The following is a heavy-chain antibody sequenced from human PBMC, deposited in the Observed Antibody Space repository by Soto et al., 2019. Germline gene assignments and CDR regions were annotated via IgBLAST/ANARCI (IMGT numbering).Heavy chain of an antibody. CDR1: GFSFSNHA. Sequence: QEQLVESGGGLVQPGKSLRLSCVASGFSFSNHAMHWIRQAPGKGLEWVAMISFDAGIINYAASVKGRFTISRDNSRHPVILQMNSLTREDTAAYYCAKDSLRNDYWPDPSGQGTLVTVSS. J-gene: IGHJ5*02. D-gene: IGHD3-3*01. CDR3: AKDSLRNDYWPDP. V-gene: IGHV3-30*18. CDR2: ISFDAGII.